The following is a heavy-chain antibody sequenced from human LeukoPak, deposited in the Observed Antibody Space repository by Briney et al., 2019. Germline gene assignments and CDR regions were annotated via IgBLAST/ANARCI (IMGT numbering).Heavy chain of an antibody. CDR2: IKSKTDGGTT. CDR1: GFTFSNAW. J-gene: IGHJ5*02. V-gene: IGHV3-15*01. CDR3: TTDPNAYYDFWSGYSRFDP. D-gene: IGHD3-3*01. Sequence: GGSLRLSCAASGFTFSNAWMSWVRQAPGKGLEWVGRIKSKTDGGTTDYAAPVKGRFTISRDDSKNTPYLQMNSLKTEDTAVYYCTTDPNAYYDFWSGYSRFDPWGQGTLVTVPS.